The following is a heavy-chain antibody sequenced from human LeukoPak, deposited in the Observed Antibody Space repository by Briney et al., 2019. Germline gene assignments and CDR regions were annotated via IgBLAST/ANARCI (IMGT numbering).Heavy chain of an antibody. CDR3: ARESIAVAGTGWFDP. CDR2: IYYSGST. Sequence: PSETLSLTCTVSGGSISSYYWSWIRQPPGKGLEWIGYIYYSGSTYYNPSLKSRVTISVDTSKNQFSLKLSSVTAADTAVYYCARESIAVAGTGWFDPWGQGTLVTVSS. J-gene: IGHJ5*02. CDR1: GGSISSYY. D-gene: IGHD6-19*01. V-gene: IGHV4-59*12.